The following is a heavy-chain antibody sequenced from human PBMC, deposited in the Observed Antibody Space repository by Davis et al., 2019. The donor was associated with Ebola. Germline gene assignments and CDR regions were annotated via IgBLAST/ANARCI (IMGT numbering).Heavy chain of an antibody. D-gene: IGHD3-10*01. Sequence: GGSLRFSCAASGFTFSVYGMHWVRQAPGKGLEWVAVISYDGNQKYSADAVKGRFTISRDNSKNTLFLEMNTLRAEDTAVYYCAKAGGSGFSYSGMDVWGQGTTVTVSS. CDR1: GFTFSVYG. J-gene: IGHJ6*02. CDR2: ISYDGNQK. CDR3: AKAGGSGFSYSGMDV. V-gene: IGHV3-30*18.